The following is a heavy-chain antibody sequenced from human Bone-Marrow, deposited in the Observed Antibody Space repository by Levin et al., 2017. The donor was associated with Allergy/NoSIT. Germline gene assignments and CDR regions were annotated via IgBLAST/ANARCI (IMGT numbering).Heavy chain of an antibody. CDR3: AKDDGYSSSWFAGNAFDI. J-gene: IGHJ3*02. CDR1: GFTFSSYG. Sequence: GESLKISCAASGFTFSSYGMHWVRQAPGKGLEWVAVISYDGSNKYYADSVKGRFTISRDNSKNTLYLQMNSLRAEDTAVYYCAKDDGYSSSWFAGNAFDIWGQGTMVTVSS. D-gene: IGHD6-13*01. V-gene: IGHV3-30*18. CDR2: ISYDGSNK.